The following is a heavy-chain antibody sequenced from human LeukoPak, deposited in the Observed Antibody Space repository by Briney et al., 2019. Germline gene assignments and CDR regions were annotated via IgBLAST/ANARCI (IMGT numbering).Heavy chain of an antibody. D-gene: IGHD2-2*01. Sequence: GGSLRLSCAASGFTFSTYWMSWVRQAPGKGLEWVANIKEDGSEKYYVDSMKGRFTISRDNAKNSLYLQMNSLRAEDTAVYYCARDWEYQLLLGQVWDVVSNYGMDVWGQGTTVTVSS. CDR2: IKEDGSEK. CDR1: GFTFSTYW. V-gene: IGHV3-7*01. J-gene: IGHJ6*02. CDR3: ARDWEYQLLLGQVWDVVSNYGMDV.